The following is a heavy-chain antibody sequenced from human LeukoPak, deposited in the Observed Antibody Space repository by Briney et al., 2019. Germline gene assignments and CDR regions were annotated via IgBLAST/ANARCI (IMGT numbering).Heavy chain of an antibody. CDR1: GFTLSSYA. V-gene: IGHV3-30-3*01. CDR3: ASDRYCINANCFRAFDI. CDR2: ISYDGSNK. Sequence: PGGSLRLSCAGSGFTLSSYAMHWVRQAPGKGPEWVAVISYDGSNKDYADSVKGRFTISRDNSNNTLYLQMNSLRAEDTALYYCASDRYCINANCFRAFDIWGQGTIVTVSS. J-gene: IGHJ3*02. D-gene: IGHD2-2*01.